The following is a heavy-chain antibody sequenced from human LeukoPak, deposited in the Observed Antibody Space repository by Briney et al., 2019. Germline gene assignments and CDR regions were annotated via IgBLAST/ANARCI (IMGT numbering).Heavy chain of an antibody. D-gene: IGHD1-26*01. CDR3: ARDVPYLRGSYHVTGDY. V-gene: IGHV1-18*01. J-gene: IGHJ4*02. CDR2: ISAYNGNT. CDR1: GYTFTSYG. Sequence: ASVKVSCKASGYTFTSYGISWVRQAPGQGLEWMGWISAYNGNTNYAQKLQGRVTMTTDTSTSTAYMELRSLRSDDTAVYYCARDVPYLRGSYHVTGDYWGQGTLVTVSS.